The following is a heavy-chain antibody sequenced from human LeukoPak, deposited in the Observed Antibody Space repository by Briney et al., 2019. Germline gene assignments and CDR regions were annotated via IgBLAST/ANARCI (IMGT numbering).Heavy chain of an antibody. V-gene: IGHV1-69*13. CDR3: ASSIQLWLKAPYFDY. CDR2: IIPIFGTA. D-gene: IGHD5-18*01. J-gene: IGHJ4*02. CDR1: GGTFSSYA. Sequence: SVKVSCKASGGTFSSYAISWVRQAPGQGLEWMGGIIPIFGTANYAQKFQGRVTITADESTSTAYMELSSLRSEDTAVYYCASSIQLWLKAPYFDYWGQGTLVTVSS.